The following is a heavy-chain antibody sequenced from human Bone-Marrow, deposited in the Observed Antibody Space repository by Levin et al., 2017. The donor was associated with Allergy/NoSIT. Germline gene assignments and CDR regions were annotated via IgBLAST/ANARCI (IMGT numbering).Heavy chain of an antibody. D-gene: IGHD4-17*01. V-gene: IGHV3-30*04. CDR3: ARDDHYGDYEFVY. CDR1: GFNFSIYA. Sequence: PGGSLRLSCAASGFNFSIYAMHWVRQAPGKGLEWVAVISFDGNNYHYADSVKGRFTISRDNSKNIVFLQMNYLRVHDTALYYCARDDHYGDYEFVYWGQGTLVTVSS. CDR2: ISFDGNNY. J-gene: IGHJ4*02.